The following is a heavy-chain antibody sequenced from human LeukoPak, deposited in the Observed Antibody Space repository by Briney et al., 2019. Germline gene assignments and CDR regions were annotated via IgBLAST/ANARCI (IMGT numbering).Heavy chain of an antibody. CDR3: AKESDGDYDIDY. Sequence: GGSLRLSCAASGFTFSSYGMHWVRQAPGKGLEWVAVISYDGSNKYYADSVKGRFTISRDNSKNTLYLQMNSLRAEDTAVYYCAKESDGDYDIDYWGQGTLVTVSS. CDR2: ISYDGSNK. D-gene: IGHD4-17*01. V-gene: IGHV3-30*18. CDR1: GFTFSSYG. J-gene: IGHJ4*02.